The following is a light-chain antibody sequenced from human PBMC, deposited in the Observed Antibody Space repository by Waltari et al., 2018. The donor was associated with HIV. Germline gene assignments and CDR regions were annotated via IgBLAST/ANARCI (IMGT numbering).Light chain of an antibody. V-gene: IGLV1-40*01. J-gene: IGLJ2*01. CDR3: QYYDSGLCGWVV. Sequence: QSVLTQPPSVSGAPGQRVTISCTGRSSNIGAGYDVHWYQQLPGTAPPLLIYVTNTWPSGVPGRFDGSKSGTAASRAITGLQAEDEAEYYCQYYDSGLCGWVVFGGGTKVTVL. CDR2: VTN. CDR1: SSNIGAGYD.